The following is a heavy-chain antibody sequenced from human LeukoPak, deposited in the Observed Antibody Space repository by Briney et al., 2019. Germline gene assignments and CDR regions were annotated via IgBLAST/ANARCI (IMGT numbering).Heavy chain of an antibody. CDR2: ISSSSSYI. CDR3: ARYSEFSGSFSY. CDR1: GFTFSSYS. D-gene: IGHD1-26*01. Sequence: GGSLRLSCAASGFTFSSYSMNWVRQAPGKGLEWVSSISSSSSYIYYADSVKGRFTISRDNAKNSLYLQMNSLRAEDTAVYYCARYSEFSGSFSYWGQGTLVTVSS. J-gene: IGHJ4*02. V-gene: IGHV3-21*01.